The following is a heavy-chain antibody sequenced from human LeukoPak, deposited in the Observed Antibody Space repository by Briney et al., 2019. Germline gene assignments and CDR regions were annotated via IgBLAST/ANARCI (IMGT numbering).Heavy chain of an antibody. CDR1: GYTFTSYY. D-gene: IGHD3-22*01. CDR2: INPSGGST. J-gene: IGHJ4*02. V-gene: IGHV1-46*01. CDR3: ARGDGYYDSSGYYQYHFDY. Sequence: ASVKVSCKASGYTFTSYYMHWVRQAPGQGLEWMGIINPSGGSTSYAQKFQGRVTMTRDTSTSTVYMELSSLRSEDTAVYYCARGDGYYDSSGYYQYHFDYWGQGTLVTVSS.